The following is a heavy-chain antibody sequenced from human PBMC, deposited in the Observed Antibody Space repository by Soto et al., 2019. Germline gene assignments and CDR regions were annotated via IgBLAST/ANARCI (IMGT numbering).Heavy chain of an antibody. V-gene: IGHV1-69*01. CDR1: GGTFSSYT. CDR3: ASEKLRIAEAGTWYFDL. D-gene: IGHD6-13*01. J-gene: IGHJ2*01. CDR2: IIPIFGTA. Sequence: QVQLVQSGAEVKKPGSSVKVSCKASGGTFSSYTISWVRQAPGQGLEWMGGIIPIFGTANYAQKFQGRVTITADEATSTAYMELSSLRSEDTAVYYCASEKLRIAEAGTWYFDLWGRGTLVTVSS.